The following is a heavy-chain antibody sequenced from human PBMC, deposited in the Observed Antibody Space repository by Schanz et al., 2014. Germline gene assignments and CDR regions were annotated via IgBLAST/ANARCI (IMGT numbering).Heavy chain of an antibody. Sequence: QVQLVESGGGVVQPGRSLRLSCAASGFTFSSYAMHWVRQAPGKGLGWVAVMSYDGSNKYYADSVKGRFTISRDTPKNTLYVQMNSLRADDTAVYYCAKDGRLPYYGTGSDFDYWGQGTLVAVSS. J-gene: IGHJ4*02. V-gene: IGHV3-30-3*02. CDR2: MSYDGSNK. CDR1: GFTFSSYA. D-gene: IGHD3-22*01. CDR3: AKDGRLPYYGTGSDFDY.